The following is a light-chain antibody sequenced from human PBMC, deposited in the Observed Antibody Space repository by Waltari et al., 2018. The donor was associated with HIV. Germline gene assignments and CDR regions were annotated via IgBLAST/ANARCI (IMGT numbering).Light chain of an antibody. CDR3: QQYGRSPWT. CDR2: GSS. V-gene: IGKV3-20*01. CDR1: QSVTSSY. Sequence: EIMLTQSPGTLSLSPGERATLSCRASQSVTSSYLAWYQQKPGQAPRLLVNGSSSRATGIPDRFSGSGSGTDFTLTISRLEAEDFAVYYCQQYGRSPWTFGQGTRVEVK. J-gene: IGKJ1*01.